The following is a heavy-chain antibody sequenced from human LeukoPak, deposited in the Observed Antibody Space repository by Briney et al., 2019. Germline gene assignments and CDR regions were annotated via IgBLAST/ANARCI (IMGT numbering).Heavy chain of an antibody. CDR1: GGSISSSSYY. CDR2: IYYSGST. D-gene: IGHD6-6*01. Sequence: SETLSLTCTVSGGSISSSSYYWGWIRQPPGKGLEWIGSIYYSGSTYYNPSLKSRVTISVDTSKNQFSLKLSSVTAADTAVYYCARLTRLSTSPDRYYLDYWGQGTLVTVSS. V-gene: IGHV4-39*07. J-gene: IGHJ4*02. CDR3: ARLTRLSTSPDRYYLDY.